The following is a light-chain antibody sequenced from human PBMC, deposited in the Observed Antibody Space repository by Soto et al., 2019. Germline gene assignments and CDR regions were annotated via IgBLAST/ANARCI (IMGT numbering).Light chain of an antibody. Sequence: QSALTQPASVSGSPGQSITISCTGTSSDVGGYNYVSWYQQHPGKAPKLMIYEVSNRPSGVSNRFSGSKSDNTASLTISGLQAEDEADYYCQSTSLSDFHVFGTGTKLTVL. J-gene: IGLJ1*01. CDR1: SSDVGGYNY. V-gene: IGLV2-14*01. CDR2: EVS. CDR3: QSTSLSDFHV.